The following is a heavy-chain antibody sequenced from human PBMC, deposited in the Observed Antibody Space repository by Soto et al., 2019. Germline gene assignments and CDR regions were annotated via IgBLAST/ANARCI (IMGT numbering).Heavy chain of an antibody. J-gene: IGHJ4*02. D-gene: IGHD3-10*01. CDR2: VQYGGST. V-gene: IGHV4-61*01. CDR1: GASVNNRNYH. Sequence: QVQLQESGPGLVKPSETLSLTCTVSGASVNNRNYHWSWIRQPPGRGLEWIGQVQYGGSTEFDSSPLKRRHTRHLDAAKSQFSLNLSSVTAADTAIYCCAVLLAGGGGDGNWGQGTLVTVSS. CDR3: AVLLAGGGGDGN.